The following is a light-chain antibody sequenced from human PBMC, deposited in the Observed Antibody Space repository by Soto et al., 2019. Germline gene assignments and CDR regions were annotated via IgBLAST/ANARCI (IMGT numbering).Light chain of an antibody. CDR2: AAS. V-gene: IGKV1-39*01. J-gene: IGKJ5*01. CDR3: QQANSFPIT. CDR1: QSISSY. Sequence: DIHITLSPSSLSASVGDRVTITCRASQSISSYLNWYQQKPGKAPKLLIYAASSLQSGVPSRFSGSGSGTDFTLTISSLQPEDFATYYCQQANSFPITFGQGTRLEIK.